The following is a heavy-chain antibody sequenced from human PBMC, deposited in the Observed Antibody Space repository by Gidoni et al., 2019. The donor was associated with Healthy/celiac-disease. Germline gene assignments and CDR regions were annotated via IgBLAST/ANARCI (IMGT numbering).Heavy chain of an antibody. V-gene: IGHV4-61*01. J-gene: IGHJ3*02. D-gene: IGHD3-22*01. CDR3: ARVPGYYDSSGSDAFDI. Sequence: QVQLQESGPGLVKPSETLSLTCTVSGGSVSSGSYYWSWIRQPPGKGLEWIGYIYYSGSTNYNPSLKSRVTISVDTSKNQFSLKLSSVTAADTAVYYCARVPGYYDSSGSDAFDIWGQGTMVTVSS. CDR2: IYYSGST. CDR1: GGSVSSGSYY.